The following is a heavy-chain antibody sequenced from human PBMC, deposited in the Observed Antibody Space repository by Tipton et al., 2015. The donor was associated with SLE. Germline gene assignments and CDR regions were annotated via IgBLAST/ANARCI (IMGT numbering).Heavy chain of an antibody. CDR2: ISYDGSSK. D-gene: IGHD3-10*01. Sequence: SLRLSCAASEVTFSSYAMHWVRQAPGKGLEWVAVISYDGSSKYYADSVKGRFTISRDNSKNTLYLQMNSLRPEDTAVYYCAREARKTYYGSGTYYNRNRSAFDIWGQGTMVTVSS. V-gene: IGHV3-30-3*01. CDR1: EVTFSSYA. CDR3: AREARKTYYGSGTYYNRNRSAFDI. J-gene: IGHJ3*02.